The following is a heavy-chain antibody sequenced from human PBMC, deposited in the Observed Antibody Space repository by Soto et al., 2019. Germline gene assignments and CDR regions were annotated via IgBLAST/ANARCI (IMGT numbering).Heavy chain of an antibody. CDR2: IYPGDSDT. D-gene: IGHD3-10*01. CDR1: GYSFTSYW. Sequence: PGESLKISCKGSGYSFTSYWIGWVRQMPGKGLEWMGVIYPGDSDTRYSPSFQGQVTISADKSISTAYLQWSSLKASDTAMYYCARHGSGXYFHLDPWGKEYYYGMDVWGQGTTVTVSS. J-gene: IGHJ6*02. V-gene: IGHV5-51*01. CDR3: ARHGSGXYFHLDPWGKEYYYGMDV.